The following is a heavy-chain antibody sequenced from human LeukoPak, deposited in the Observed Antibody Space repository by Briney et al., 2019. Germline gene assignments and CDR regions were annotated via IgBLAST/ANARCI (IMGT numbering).Heavy chain of an antibody. V-gene: IGHV4-34*01. D-gene: IGHD2-15*01. CDR1: GGSFSGYY. CDR3: ARGGIVVVVAATGWFDP. J-gene: IGHJ5*02. Sequence: PSETLSLTCAVYGGSFSGYYWSWVRQPPGKGLEWIGEINHGGSTNYYPSLKSRGTISVDTSKNEFSLKLSSVTAADTAVYYCARGGIVVVVAATGWFDPWGQGTLVTVSS. CDR2: INHGGST.